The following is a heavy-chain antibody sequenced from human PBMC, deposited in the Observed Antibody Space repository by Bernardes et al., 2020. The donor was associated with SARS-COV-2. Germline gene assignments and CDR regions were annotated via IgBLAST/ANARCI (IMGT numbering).Heavy chain of an antibody. CDR1: GGSISSYY. CDR3: ARQGGYSYGYVFDP. D-gene: IGHD5-18*01. CDR2: IYYSGST. V-gene: IGHV4-59*08. Sequence: ETLSLTCTVSGGSISSYYWSWIRQPPGKGLEWIGYIYYSGSTNYNPSLKSRVTISVDTSKNQFSLKLSSVTAADTAVYYCARQGGYSYGYVFDPWGQGTLVTVSS. J-gene: IGHJ5*02.